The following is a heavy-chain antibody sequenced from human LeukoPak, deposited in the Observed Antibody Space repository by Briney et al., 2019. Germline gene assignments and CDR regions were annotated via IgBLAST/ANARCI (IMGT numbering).Heavy chain of an antibody. Sequence: GASVKVSCKVSGYTLSEISMQWVRQAPGKGLEWMGGFDPEDGETIYAQKFQGRVTMTEDTSTDTAYMELSSLRFEDTAVYYCARVRQYYYYMDVWGKGTTVTVSS. CDR2: FDPEDGET. CDR1: GYTLSEIS. CDR3: ARVRQYYYYMDV. J-gene: IGHJ6*03. V-gene: IGHV1-24*01.